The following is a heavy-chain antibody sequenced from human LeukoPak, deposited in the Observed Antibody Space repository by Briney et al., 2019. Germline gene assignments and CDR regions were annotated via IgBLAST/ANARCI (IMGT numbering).Heavy chain of an antibody. CDR2: ISSSSSYI. Sequence: GGSLRLSCAASGFTFSSHTMSWVRQAPGKGLEWVSSISSSSSYIYYADSVKGRFTISRDNAKNSLYLQMNSLRAEDTAVYYCARPYDPTGDEYFQHWGQGTLVTVSS. V-gene: IGHV3-21*01. D-gene: IGHD3-16*01. CDR1: GFTFSSHT. CDR3: ARPYDPTGDEYFQH. J-gene: IGHJ1*01.